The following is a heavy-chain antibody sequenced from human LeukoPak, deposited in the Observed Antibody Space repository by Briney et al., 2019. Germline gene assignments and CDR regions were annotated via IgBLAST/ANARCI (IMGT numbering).Heavy chain of an antibody. CDR3: ARDPGRLPSRFDP. V-gene: IGHV3-48*01. Sequence: GGSLRLSCAASGFTFSSYTMNWVRQAPGKGLEWISYISSSSSTIYYADSVKGRFTISRDNAQNSLYLQMNSLRAEDTAVYYCARDPGRLPSRFDPWGQGTLVTVSS. CDR1: GFTFSSYT. CDR2: ISSSSSTI. J-gene: IGHJ5*02. D-gene: IGHD2-2*01.